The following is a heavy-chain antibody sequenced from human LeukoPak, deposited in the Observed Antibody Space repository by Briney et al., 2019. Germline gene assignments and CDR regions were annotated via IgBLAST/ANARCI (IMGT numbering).Heavy chain of an antibody. Sequence: ASVKVSCKASGGTFSSYAISWVRQAPGQGLEWMGGIIPIFGTANYAQKFQGRVTITADESTSTAYMELSSLRSEDTAVYYCARGGNYYDSSGYWYFDYWGQGTLVTVSS. CDR2: IIPIFGTA. CDR1: GGTFSSYA. J-gene: IGHJ4*02. CDR3: ARGGNYYDSSGYWYFDY. D-gene: IGHD3-22*01. V-gene: IGHV1-69*13.